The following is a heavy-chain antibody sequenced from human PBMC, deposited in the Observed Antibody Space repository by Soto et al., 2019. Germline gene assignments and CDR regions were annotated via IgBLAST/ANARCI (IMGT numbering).Heavy chain of an antibody. J-gene: IGHJ4*02. V-gene: IGHV3-30-3*01. CDR1: GFTFSSYA. CDR2: ISYDGSNK. CDR3: ARRGESDTAMVALDY. D-gene: IGHD5-18*01. Sequence: PGGSLRLSCAASGFTFSSYAMHWVRQAPGKGLEWVAVISYDGSNKYYADSVKGRFTISRDNSKNTLYLQMNSLRAEDTAVYYCARRGESDTAMVALDYWGQGTLVTVSS.